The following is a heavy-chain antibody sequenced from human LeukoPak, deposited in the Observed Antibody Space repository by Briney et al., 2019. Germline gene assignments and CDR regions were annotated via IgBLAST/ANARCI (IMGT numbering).Heavy chain of an antibody. J-gene: IGHJ1*01. V-gene: IGHV3-23*01. Sequence: GGSLRLSCAAFGIAFDKNAMSWVRQAPGKGLEWVSTISHSGGATHYADSVKGRFTISRDNSKNTVSLQMSSLRVEDTAVYYCARDGHYDILTGYFQDWGQGTLVTVSS. D-gene: IGHD3-9*01. CDR1: GIAFDKNA. CDR3: ARDGHYDILTGYFQD. CDR2: ISHSGGAT.